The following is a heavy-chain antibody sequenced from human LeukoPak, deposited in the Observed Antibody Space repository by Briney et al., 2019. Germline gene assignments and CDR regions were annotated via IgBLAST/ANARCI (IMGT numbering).Heavy chain of an antibody. V-gene: IGHV3-53*01. J-gene: IGHJ6*02. CDR3: ARDRVIAVAGTIDYYYGMDV. CDR1: GFTVSSNY. Sequence: GGSLRLSCAASGFTVSSNYMSWVRQAPGKGLEWVSVIYSGGSTHYADSVKGRFTISRDNSKNTLYLQMNSLRAEDTAVYYCARDRVIAVAGTIDYYYGMDVWGQGTTVTVSS. CDR2: IYSGGST. D-gene: IGHD6-19*01.